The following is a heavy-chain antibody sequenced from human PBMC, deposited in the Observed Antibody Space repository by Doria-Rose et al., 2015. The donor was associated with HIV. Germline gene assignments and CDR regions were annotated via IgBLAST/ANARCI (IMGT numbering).Heavy chain of an antibody. CDR3: ARIRSSRWYHKYYFDF. V-gene: IGHV2-26*01. CDR1: GVSLSSPGMG. CDR2: IFSDDER. Sequence: TLKESGPVLVKPTETLTLTCTVSGVSLSSPGMGVSWIRQPPGKALEWLANIFSDDERSYKTSLKSRLAISRGTSKSQVVLTMTDMDPVDTATYYCARIRSSRWYHKYYFDFWGQGTLVIVSA. J-gene: IGHJ4*02. D-gene: IGHD6-13*01.